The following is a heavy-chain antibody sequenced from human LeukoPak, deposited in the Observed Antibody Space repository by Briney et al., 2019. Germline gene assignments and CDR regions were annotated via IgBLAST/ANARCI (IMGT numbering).Heavy chain of an antibody. D-gene: IGHD1-26*01. CDR3: ARSVGAQNYYYYMDV. J-gene: IGHJ6*03. CDR2: ISAYNGNT. V-gene: IGHV1-18*01. CDR1: GYTFNTYG. Sequence: GASVKVSCKTSGYTFNTYGIAWVRQAPGQGLEWMGWISAYNGNTNYAQNLQDRVTMTTDTSTSTAYMELRSLRSDDTAVYYCARSVGAQNYYYYMDVWGKGTTVTVSS.